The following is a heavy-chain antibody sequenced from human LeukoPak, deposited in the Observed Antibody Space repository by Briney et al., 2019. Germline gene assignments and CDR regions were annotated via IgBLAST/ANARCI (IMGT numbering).Heavy chain of an antibody. CDR1: GYTFTGYY. D-gene: IGHD6-13*01. J-gene: IGHJ4*02. Sequence: ASVKVSCKASGYTFTGYYMHLVRQAPGQGLEWMGWINPNSGGTNYAQKFQGRVTMTRDTSISTAYMELSRLRSDDTAVYYCARDVGRSSRMADYWGQGTLVTVSS. CDR2: INPNSGGT. V-gene: IGHV1-2*02. CDR3: ARDVGRSSRMADY.